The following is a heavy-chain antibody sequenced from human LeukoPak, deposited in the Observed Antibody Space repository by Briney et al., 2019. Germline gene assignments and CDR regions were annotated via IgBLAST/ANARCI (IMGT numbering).Heavy chain of an antibody. CDR2: ISSGSSYT. CDR1: GFTFSDYY. V-gene: IGHV3-11*06. CDR3: ARTRGSIPSSSFDY. J-gene: IGHJ4*02. Sequence: GGSLRLSCAASGFTFSDYYMTWIRQAPGKGLEWVSYISSGSSYTDYADSVKGRFTISRDNAKNSLDLQMNILRAEDTALYYCARTRGSIPSSSFDYWGQGALVTVSS. D-gene: IGHD6-6*01.